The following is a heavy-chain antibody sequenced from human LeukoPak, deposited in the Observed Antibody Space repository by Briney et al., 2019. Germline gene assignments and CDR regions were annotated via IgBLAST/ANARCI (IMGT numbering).Heavy chain of an antibody. CDR2: IKQDGSEK. D-gene: IGHD3-16*01. CDR1: GFTFRSYW. V-gene: IGHV3-7*01. CDR3: ARGLRPYDDNLDY. Sequence: HPGGSLRLSCAASGFTFRSYWMSWVRQAPGKGLEWVANIKQDGSEKYYVDSVKGRFTISRDNSKNTLYLQMNSLRAEDTAVYYCARGLRPYDDNLDYWGQGTLVTVSS. J-gene: IGHJ4*02.